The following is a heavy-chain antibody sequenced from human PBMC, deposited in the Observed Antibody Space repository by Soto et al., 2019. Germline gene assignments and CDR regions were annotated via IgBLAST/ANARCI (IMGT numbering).Heavy chain of an antibody. CDR3: AKDQIAYCGGDCYFRLDY. Sequence: GGSLRLSCAASGFTFSSYGMHWVRQAPGKGLEWVAVISYDGSNKYYADSVKGRFTISRDNSKNTLYLQMNSLRAEDTAVYYCAKDQIAYCGGDCYFRLDYWGQGTLVTVSS. CDR1: GFTFSSYG. CDR2: ISYDGSNK. D-gene: IGHD2-21*02. V-gene: IGHV3-30*18. J-gene: IGHJ4*02.